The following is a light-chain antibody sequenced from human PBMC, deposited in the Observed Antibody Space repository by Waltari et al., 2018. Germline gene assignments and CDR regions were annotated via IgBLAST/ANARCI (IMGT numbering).Light chain of an antibody. J-gene: IGLJ3*02. CDR1: SSDVGGYNS. CDR3: NSYTSSSTLWV. CDR2: DVT. V-gene: IGLV2-14*01. Sequence: QSALTQPASVSESPGQSITISCTGTSSDVGGYNSVSWYQQHPGKAPKLMIYDVTKRPSGVSDRFSGSKSGNTASLTISGLQAEDEADYYCNSYTSSSTLWVFGGGTKLTVL.